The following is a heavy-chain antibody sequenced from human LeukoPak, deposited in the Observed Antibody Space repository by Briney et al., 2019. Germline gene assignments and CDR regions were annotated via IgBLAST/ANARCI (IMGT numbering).Heavy chain of an antibody. J-gene: IGHJ4*02. D-gene: IGHD3-10*01. Sequence: ASVKVSCKASGDTFTSYYMQWVRQAPGQGLEWMGIINPNGGSTSYAQKFQGRVTMTRDTSTSTVYMALSSLRSEDTAVYYCARAVSIGRGGIGYFDFWGQGTLVTVSS. CDR1: GDTFTSYY. CDR2: INPNGGST. CDR3: ARAVSIGRGGIGYFDF. V-gene: IGHV1-46*01.